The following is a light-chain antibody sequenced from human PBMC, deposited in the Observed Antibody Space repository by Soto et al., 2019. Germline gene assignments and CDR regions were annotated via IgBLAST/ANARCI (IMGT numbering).Light chain of an antibody. CDR2: WAS. CDR3: QQYYSTPLT. J-gene: IGKJ3*01. Sequence: DIVMTQSPDSLAVSLGERATINFKSSRRALYSSNNKNYLAWYQQKPGQPPKLLIYWASTRESGVPDRFSGSGSGTDFTLTISSLQAEDVAVYYCQQYYSTPLTFGPGTKVDI. CDR1: RRALYSSNNKNY. V-gene: IGKV4-1*01.